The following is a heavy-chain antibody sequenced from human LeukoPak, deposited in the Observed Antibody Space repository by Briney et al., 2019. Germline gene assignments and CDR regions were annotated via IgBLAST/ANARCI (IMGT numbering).Heavy chain of an antibody. Sequence: PGGSLRLSCAASGFTFGSYNMNWVREAPGKGLEWVSSISSSSSYIYYADSVKGRFTISRDNAKNSLYLQMDSLRAEDTAVYYCARDHGRTTFEGPRYYYYYYMDVWGKGTTVTVSS. D-gene: IGHD4-11*01. CDR2: ISSSSSYI. J-gene: IGHJ6*03. CDR1: GFTFGSYN. CDR3: ARDHGRTTFEGPRYYYYYYMDV. V-gene: IGHV3-21*01.